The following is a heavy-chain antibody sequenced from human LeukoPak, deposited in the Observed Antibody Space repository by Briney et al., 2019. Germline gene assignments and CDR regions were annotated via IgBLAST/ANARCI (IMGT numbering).Heavy chain of an antibody. CDR1: GYTFTSYA. J-gene: IGHJ6*02. V-gene: IGHV7-4-1*02. CDR2: INTNTGNP. CDR3: ARCPMVRGVFSYYYYGMDV. D-gene: IGHD3-10*01. Sequence: GASVKVSCKASGYTFTSYAMNWVRQVPGQGLEWMGWINTNTGNPTYAQGFTGRFVFSLDTSVSTAYLQISSLKAEDTAVYYCARCPMVRGVFSYYYYGMDVWGQGTTVTVSS.